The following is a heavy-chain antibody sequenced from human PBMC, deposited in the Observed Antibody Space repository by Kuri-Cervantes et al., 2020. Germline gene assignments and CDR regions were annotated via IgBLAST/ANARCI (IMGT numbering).Heavy chain of an antibody. CDR3: ATYHSSGWFMTQFDY. CDR2: INPNSGGT. CDR1: GYTFTGYY. J-gene: IGHJ4*02. D-gene: IGHD6-19*01. V-gene: IGHV1-2*02. Sequence: ASVKVSCKASGYTFTGYYMHWVRQAPGQGLEWMGWINPNSGGTNYAQKFQGRVTMTRDTSISTAYMELSSLRSEDTAVYYCATYHSSGWFMTQFDYWGQGTLVTVSS.